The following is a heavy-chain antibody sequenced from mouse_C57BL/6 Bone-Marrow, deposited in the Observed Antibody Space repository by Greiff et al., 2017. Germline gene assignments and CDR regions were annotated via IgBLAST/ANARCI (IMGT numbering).Heavy chain of an antibody. CDR3: TDYGSSRGFAY. CDR1: GFTFSDAW. CDR2: IRNKANNHAT. J-gene: IGHJ3*01. Sequence: EVQLQESGGGLVQPGGSMKLSCAASGFTFSDAWMDWVRQSPEKGLEWVAEIRNKANNHATYYAESVKGRFTISRDDSKSSVYLQMNSLRAEDTGIYYCTDYGSSRGFAYWGQGTLVTVSA. D-gene: IGHD1-1*01. V-gene: IGHV6-6*01.